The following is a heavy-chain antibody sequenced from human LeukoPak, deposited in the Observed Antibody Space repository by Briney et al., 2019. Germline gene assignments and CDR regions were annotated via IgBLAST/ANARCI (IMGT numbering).Heavy chain of an antibody. D-gene: IGHD4-17*01. Sequence: GGSLRLSCAASGFTFSSYEMNWVRQAPGKGLEWVSYISRSGTTIYYAESVKGRFTISRDNAKNSLYLQMNSLRAEDTAVYYCARGHYGDYVRDAFDIWGQGTMVTVSS. J-gene: IGHJ3*02. CDR3: ARGHYGDYVRDAFDI. CDR1: GFTFSSYE. CDR2: ISRSGTTI. V-gene: IGHV3-48*03.